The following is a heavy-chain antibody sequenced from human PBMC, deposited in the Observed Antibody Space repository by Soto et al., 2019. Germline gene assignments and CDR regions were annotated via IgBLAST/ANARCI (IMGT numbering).Heavy chain of an antibody. V-gene: IGHV1-8*01. D-gene: IGHD3-10*01. CDR1: GYTFTSYD. J-gene: IGHJ6*03. CDR2: MNPNSGNT. CDR3: ACLMVVDYYYYMDV. Sequence: GASVKVSCKASGYTFTSYDINWVRQATGQGLEWMGWMNPNSGNTGYAQKFQGRVTMTRNTSISTAYMELSSLRSEDTAVYYCACLMVVDYYYYMDVWGKGTTVTVSS.